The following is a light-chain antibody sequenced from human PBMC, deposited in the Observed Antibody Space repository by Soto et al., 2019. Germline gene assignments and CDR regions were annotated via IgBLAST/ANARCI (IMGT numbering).Light chain of an antibody. CDR2: GTS. Sequence: DIVLTQSPGTLSVYPGERATLSCRASQTISSNYLAWYQQKPGQPPSLLIYGTSSRATGIPDRFSGSGSGTDFTLTISRLEPEDSAIYYCQQYISWTFGQGTKVEIK. V-gene: IGKV3-20*01. CDR3: QQYISWT. CDR1: QTISSNY. J-gene: IGKJ1*01.